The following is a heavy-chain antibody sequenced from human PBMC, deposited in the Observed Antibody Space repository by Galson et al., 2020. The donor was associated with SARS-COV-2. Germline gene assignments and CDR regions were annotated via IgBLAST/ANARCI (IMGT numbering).Heavy chain of an antibody. Sequence: ASVKVSCKASGYTFTSYGISWVRQAPGQGLEWMGWISAYNGNTNYAQKLQGRVTMTTDTSTSTAYMELRSLRSDDTAVYYCARDREVTWGYYDSSGSIKGRFDPWGQGTLVTVSS. V-gene: IGHV1-18*01. CDR1: GYTFTSYG. CDR2: ISAYNGNT. J-gene: IGHJ5*02. D-gene: IGHD3-22*01. CDR3: ARDREVTWGYYDSSGSIKGRFDP.